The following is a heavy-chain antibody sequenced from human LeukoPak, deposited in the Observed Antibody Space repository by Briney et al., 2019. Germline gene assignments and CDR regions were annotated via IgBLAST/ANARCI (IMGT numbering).Heavy chain of an antibody. J-gene: IGHJ4*02. CDR3: ATDHKEDSRPVIRMNY. V-gene: IGHV3-30*03. Sequence: GGSLRLSCAASGFTFSSYGMHWVRQAPGKGLEWVAVISYDGSNKYYADSVKGRFTISRDNSKNTLYLQMNSLRAEDTAVYYCATDHKEDSRPVIRMNYWGQGTLVTVSS. D-gene: IGHD2-21*01. CDR1: GFTFSSYG. CDR2: ISYDGSNK.